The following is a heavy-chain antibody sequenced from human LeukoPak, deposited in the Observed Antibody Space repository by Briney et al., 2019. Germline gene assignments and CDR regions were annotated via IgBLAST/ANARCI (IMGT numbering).Heavy chain of an antibody. CDR2: ISSSSSYI. D-gene: IGHD4-17*01. V-gene: IGHV3-21*01. Sequence: GGSLRLSCAASGFTFSSYSMNWVRQAPGKGLEWVSSISSSSSYIYYADSVKGRFTTSRDSAKNSLYLQMNSLRAEDTAVYYCARDKYGDYVIDYWGQGTLVTVSS. CDR1: GFTFSSYS. CDR3: ARDKYGDYVIDY. J-gene: IGHJ4*02.